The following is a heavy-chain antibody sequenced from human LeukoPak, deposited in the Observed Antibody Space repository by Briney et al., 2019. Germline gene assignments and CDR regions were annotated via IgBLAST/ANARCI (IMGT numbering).Heavy chain of an antibody. D-gene: IGHD6-25*01. CDR2: IYYSGST. V-gene: IGHV4-59*08. CDR3: ARQGGGFWYFDL. J-gene: IGHJ2*01. Sequence: SETLSLTCTVSGGSISSDYWSWIRQPPGKGLEWIGYIYYSGSTNYNPSLKSRVTVSVDTSKNQFSLKLSSVTAADTAVYYCARQGGGFWYFDLWGRGTLVTVSS. CDR1: GGSISSDY.